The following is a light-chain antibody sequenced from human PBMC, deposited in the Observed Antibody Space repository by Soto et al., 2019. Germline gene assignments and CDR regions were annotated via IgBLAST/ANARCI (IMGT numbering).Light chain of an antibody. CDR1: EGVGSS. CDR3: QQYNDWPRT. Sequence: ETVMTQSPDTLSVSPGERVTLSCRASEGVGSSLAWYQQKPGQAPRVIIYGASTTAPGIPARFSGSGSGTQFTLTISSLQPADSAVYHCQQYNDWPRTFGQGTKVDIK. V-gene: IGKV3-15*01. J-gene: IGKJ1*01. CDR2: GAS.